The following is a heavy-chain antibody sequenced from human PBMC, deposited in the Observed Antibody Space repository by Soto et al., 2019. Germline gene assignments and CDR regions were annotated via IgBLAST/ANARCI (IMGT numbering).Heavy chain of an antibody. D-gene: IGHD3-16*01. V-gene: IGHV1-18*01. CDR3: AGDWFGIDY. CDR2: INPYNGNT. Sequence: QVQLVQSGAEVKKPGASVKVSCKASGYTFTSYGISWVRQAPGQGLEWMGWINPYNGNTNYAQKLQGRVTMTTDTSTNTAYTEMRSLRSDDTAVYYCAGDWFGIDYWGQGALVTVSS. J-gene: IGHJ4*02. CDR1: GYTFTSYG.